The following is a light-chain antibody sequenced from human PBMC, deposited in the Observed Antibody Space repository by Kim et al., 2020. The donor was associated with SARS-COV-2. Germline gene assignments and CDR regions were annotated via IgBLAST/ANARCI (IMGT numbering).Light chain of an antibody. CDR1: SLRSSY. Sequence: AWGQTVRITCQGDSLRSSYASWYQQRPGQAPVLVIYGKNNRPSGIPDRFSGSSSGNTASVTITGAQAEDEADYYCNSRDSSGNHVVFGGGTKLTVL. J-gene: IGLJ2*01. CDR3: NSRDSSGNHVV. CDR2: GKN. V-gene: IGLV3-19*01.